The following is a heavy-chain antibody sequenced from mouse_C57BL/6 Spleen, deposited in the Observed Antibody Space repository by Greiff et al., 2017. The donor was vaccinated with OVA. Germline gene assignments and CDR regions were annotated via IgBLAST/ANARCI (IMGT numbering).Heavy chain of an antibody. CDR3: ARLSY. CDR2: IYPSDSET. J-gene: IGHJ2*01. Sequence: QVQLKQPGAELVRPGSSVKLSCKASGYTFTSYWMDWVKQRPGQGLEWIGNIYPSDSETHYNQKFKDKATLTVDKSSSTSYMQRSSLTSEDSAVYYCARLSYWGQGTTLTVSS. CDR1: GYTFTSYW. V-gene: IGHV1-61*01.